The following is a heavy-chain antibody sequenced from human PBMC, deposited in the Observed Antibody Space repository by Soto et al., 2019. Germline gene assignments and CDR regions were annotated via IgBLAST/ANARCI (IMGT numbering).Heavy chain of an antibody. CDR2: IYYSGST. Sequence: SETLSLTCSVSGGSISSGGYYWSWIRQHPGKGLEWIGYIYYSGSTYYNPSLKSRVTISVDTSKNQLSLKLRSVTAADTAVYYCARGGDNSPWYYSLWGQGTLVTVSS. D-gene: IGHD3-10*01. CDR1: GGSISSGGYY. CDR3: ARGGDNSPWYYSL. J-gene: IGHJ4*02. V-gene: IGHV4-31*03.